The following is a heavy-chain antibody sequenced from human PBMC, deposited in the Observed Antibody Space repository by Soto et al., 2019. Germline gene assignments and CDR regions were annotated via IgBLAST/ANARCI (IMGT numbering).Heavy chain of an antibody. CDR1: GYMFTCNY. D-gene: IGHD3-22*01. Sequence: QVQLVQSGTEVKKPGASVKVSCKASGYMFTCNYMHWVRQAPGQGLEYMGWINPNSGATNYAQKFQGRGTMPWDTSISTAYVELSRLRSDDTAVYYCAPHYPDSSGYFDHGGQGTLVTVSS. J-gene: IGHJ4*02. V-gene: IGHV1-2*02. CDR2: INPNSGAT. CDR3: APHYPDSSGYFDH.